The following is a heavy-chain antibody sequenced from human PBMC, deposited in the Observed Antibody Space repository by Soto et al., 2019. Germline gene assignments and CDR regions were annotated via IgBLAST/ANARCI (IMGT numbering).Heavy chain of an antibody. CDR3: ARRTLTGTTTEGFWYDAFDI. CDR2: IKQDGSEK. Sequence: EVQLVESGGGLVQPGGSLRLSCAASGFTFSSYWMSWVRQAPGKGLEWVANIKQDGSEKYYVDSVKGRFTISRDNAKNPLYLQMNRLRAEDTAVYYCARRTLTGTTTEGFWYDAFDIWGQGTMVTVSS. V-gene: IGHV3-7*01. CDR1: GFTFSSYW. D-gene: IGHD1-7*01. J-gene: IGHJ3*02.